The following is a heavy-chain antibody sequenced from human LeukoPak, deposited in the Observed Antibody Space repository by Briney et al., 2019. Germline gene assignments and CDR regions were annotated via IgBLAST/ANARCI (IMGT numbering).Heavy chain of an antibody. CDR3: AHVGSTTGLKLGS. D-gene: IGHD1-1*01. Sequence: GGSLRLSCAASGLTYSLAWMSWVRQAPGKGLEWVGRIKSKGSGGTTDYAAPVKGRFTISRDDPQNTLFLQMTNLESEDTGVYYCAHVGSTTGLKLGSWGQGTLVTVSS. CDR2: IKSKGSGGTT. CDR1: GLTYSLAW. V-gene: IGHV3-15*05. J-gene: IGHJ5*02.